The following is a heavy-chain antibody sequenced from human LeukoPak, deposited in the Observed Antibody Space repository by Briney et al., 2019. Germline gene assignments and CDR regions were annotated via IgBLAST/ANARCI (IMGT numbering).Heavy chain of an antibody. V-gene: IGHV1-69*04. CDR2: IIPIFGIA. J-gene: IGHJ6*02. CDR3: AREIQLWLEDFYYYYGMDV. Sequence: ASVKVSCKASGGTFSSYTISWVRQAPGQGLEWMGRIIPIFGIANYAQKFQGRVTITADKSTSTAYMELSSLRSEDTAVYYCAREIQLWLEDFYYYYGMDVWGQGTTVTVSS. CDR1: GGTFSSYT. D-gene: IGHD5-18*01.